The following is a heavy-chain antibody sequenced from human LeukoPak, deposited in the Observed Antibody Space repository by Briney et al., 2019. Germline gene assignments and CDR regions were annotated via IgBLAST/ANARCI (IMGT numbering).Heavy chain of an antibody. CDR2: IHYTGST. CDR3: TRHTRSGYSYGYEY. CDR1: GGPISYSAFY. D-gene: IGHD5-18*01. Sequence: PSETLSLTCTVSGGPISYSAFYWGWIRQPPGKGLEWIGSIHYTGSTYYNPSLKSRVTISVDTSKNQLSLKLTSVNAADTAFYYCTRHTRSGYSYGYEYWGQGTLVTVSS. J-gene: IGHJ4*02. V-gene: IGHV4-39*01.